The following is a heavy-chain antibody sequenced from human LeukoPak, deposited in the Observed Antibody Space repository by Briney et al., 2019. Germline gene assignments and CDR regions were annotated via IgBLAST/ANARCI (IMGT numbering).Heavy chain of an antibody. CDR2: INTGNGNT. CDR3: ARIPLSDRSGHYYPH. Sequence: ASVKVSCKTSGYIFTNYGMHWVRQAPRQSPEWVGWINTGNGNTKSSQKFQDRLTLTRDTSASTAYMDLNSLTPEDTAVYYCARIPLSDRSGHYYPHWGQGTLVTVSS. J-gene: IGHJ1*01. V-gene: IGHV1-3*04. D-gene: IGHD3-22*01. CDR1: GYIFTNYG.